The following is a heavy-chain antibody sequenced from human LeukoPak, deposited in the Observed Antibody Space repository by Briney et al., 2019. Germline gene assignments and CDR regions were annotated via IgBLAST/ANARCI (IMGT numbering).Heavy chain of an antibody. CDR1: GYNFTNYA. J-gene: IGHJ3*01. CDR2: INTNTSRP. Sequence: GASVKVSCKASGYNFTNYALNWVRQTPGQGLEWMGWINTNTSRPTYGQGFTSRFVFSLDTSVSTAFLQITTLKPADTAIYYCATSLGAGSDAFALWGQGTMVTVSS. D-gene: IGHD6-13*01. CDR3: ATSLGAGSDAFAL. V-gene: IGHV7-4-1*02.